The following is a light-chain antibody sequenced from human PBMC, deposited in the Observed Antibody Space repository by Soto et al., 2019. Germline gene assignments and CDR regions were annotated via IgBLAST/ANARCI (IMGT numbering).Light chain of an antibody. CDR1: QTISSW. V-gene: IGKV1-5*03. CDR2: KAS. CDR3: QHYNSYSEA. J-gene: IGKJ1*01. Sequence: DIQMTQSPSSVSASVGDRVTITCRASQTISSWLAWYQQKPGKAPKLLIYKASTLKSGVPSRFSGIGSGTEFTLTISSLQPDDFATYYCQHYNSYSEAFGQGTKVDIK.